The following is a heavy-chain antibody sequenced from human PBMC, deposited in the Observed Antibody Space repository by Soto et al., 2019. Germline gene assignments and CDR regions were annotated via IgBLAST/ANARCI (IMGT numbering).Heavy chain of an antibody. Sequence: EVQLLESGGGLVQPGGSLRLSCAASGFTFSTYAMTWVRQAPGKGLEWVSGISRSGGSTYYADSVKGRFTISRDNSKKTLYLQMNSLRVEDTAVYYCAKRPLATVFGVAGNRFDPWGQGTLVTVSS. J-gene: IGHJ5*02. CDR3: AKRPLATVFGVAGNRFDP. V-gene: IGHV3-23*01. D-gene: IGHD3-3*01. CDR2: ISRSGGST. CDR1: GFTFSTYA.